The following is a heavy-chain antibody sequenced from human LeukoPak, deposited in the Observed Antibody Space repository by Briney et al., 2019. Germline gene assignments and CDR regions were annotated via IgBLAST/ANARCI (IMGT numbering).Heavy chain of an antibody. V-gene: IGHV3-11*01. Sequence: GGSLRLSCAASGFTFSDYYMSWIRQAPGKGLEWVSYISSSGSTIYYADPVKGRFTISRDNAKNSLYLQMNSLRAEDTAVYYCARESQWLGSWFDPWGQGTLVTVSS. D-gene: IGHD6-19*01. CDR3: ARESQWLGSWFDP. CDR2: ISSSGSTI. J-gene: IGHJ5*02. CDR1: GFTFSDYY.